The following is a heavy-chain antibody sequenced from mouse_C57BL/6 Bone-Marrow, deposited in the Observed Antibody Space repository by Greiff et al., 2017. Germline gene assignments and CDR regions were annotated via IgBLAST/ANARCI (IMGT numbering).Heavy chain of an antibody. CDR2: IYPSDSET. J-gene: IGHJ2*01. CDR1: GYTFTSYW. Sequence: QVQLQQPGAELVRPGSSVKLSCKASGYTFTSYWMDWVKQRPGQGLEWIGNIYPSDSETHYNQKFKDKATLTVDKSSSTAYMQHSSLTSEDSAVYYCASAAELYYFDYWGQGTTLTVSS. CDR3: ASAAELYYFDY. D-gene: IGHD4-1*01. V-gene: IGHV1-61*01.